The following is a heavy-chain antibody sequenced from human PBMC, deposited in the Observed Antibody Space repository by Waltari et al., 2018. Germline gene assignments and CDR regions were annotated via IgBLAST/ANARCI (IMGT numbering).Heavy chain of an antibody. V-gene: IGHV4-59*01. J-gene: IGHJ4*02. D-gene: IGHD6-13*01. CDR2: IYYSGST. Sequence: QVQLQGSGPGLVKPSETLSLTCTVSGGSISSYYWSWIRQPPGKGLEWIGYIYYSGSTNYNPSLKSRVTISVDTSKNQFSLKLSSVTAADTAVYYCARALGVAAAGTGYFDYWGQGTLVTVSS. CDR3: ARALGVAAAGTGYFDY. CDR1: GGSISSYY.